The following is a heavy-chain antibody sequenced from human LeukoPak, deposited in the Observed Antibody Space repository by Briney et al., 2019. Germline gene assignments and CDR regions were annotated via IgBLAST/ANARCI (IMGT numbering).Heavy chain of an antibody. CDR2: ISYDGSDK. V-gene: IGHV3-30*04. Sequence: PGGSLRLSCAASGFTFSSYAMHWVRQAPGKGLEWVAVISYDGSDKYYADSVKGRFTISRDNSKNTLYLQMNSLIAEGTAVYYCARDRYGDYGDFDYWGQGTLVTVSS. D-gene: IGHD4-17*01. CDR3: ARDRYGDYGDFDY. CDR1: GFTFSSYA. J-gene: IGHJ4*02.